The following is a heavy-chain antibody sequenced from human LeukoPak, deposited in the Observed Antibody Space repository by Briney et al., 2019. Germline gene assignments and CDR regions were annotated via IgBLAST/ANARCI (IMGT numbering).Heavy chain of an antibody. J-gene: IGHJ4*02. CDR3: ASFKHLGDLDY. Sequence: GGSLRLSCAASGFTFSSYSMNWVRQAPGKGLEWVSSISSSNSYIYYADSVKGRFTISRDNAKNSLYLQMNSLRAEDTAVYYCASFKHLGDLDYWGQGTLVTVSS. CDR1: GFTFSSYS. V-gene: IGHV3-21*01. D-gene: IGHD3-10*01. CDR2: ISSSNSYI.